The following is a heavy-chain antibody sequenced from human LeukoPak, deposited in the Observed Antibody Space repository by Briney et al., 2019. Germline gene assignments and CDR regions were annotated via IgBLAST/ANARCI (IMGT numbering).Heavy chain of an antibody. J-gene: IGHJ5*02. CDR2: ISGSGGRT. D-gene: IGHD3-22*01. CDR1: GFTFSSFA. CDR3: AREGTYYDSSGYYVS. Sequence: GGSLRLSWAASGFTFSSFAMTWVRQAPGKGLEWVSVISGSGGRTYYADSVKGRFTLSRDNSNNTLSLEMSSLRAEDTAVYYCAREGTYYDSSGYYVSWGQGTLVTVSS. V-gene: IGHV3-23*01.